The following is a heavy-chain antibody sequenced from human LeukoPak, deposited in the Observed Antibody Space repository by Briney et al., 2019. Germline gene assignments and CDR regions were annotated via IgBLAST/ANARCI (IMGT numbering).Heavy chain of an antibody. V-gene: IGHV3-66*01. CDR3: ASILRGYSYGFDY. D-gene: IGHD5-18*01. Sequence: GGSLRLSCAASGFTVSSNYMSWVRQAPGKGPEWVSVIYSGGSTYYADSVKGRFTISRDNSKNTLYLQMNSLRAEDTAVYYCASILRGYSYGFDYWGQGTLVTVSS. CDR2: IYSGGST. J-gene: IGHJ4*02. CDR1: GFTVSSNY.